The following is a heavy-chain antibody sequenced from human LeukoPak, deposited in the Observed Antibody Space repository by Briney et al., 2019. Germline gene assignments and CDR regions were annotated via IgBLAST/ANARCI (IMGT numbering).Heavy chain of an antibody. V-gene: IGHV3-7*04. Sequence: PGGSLRLSCAASGFSFRSYWMTWVSQQPGKWMEWVAYIKQDGSEKYYVDSVKGRFTISRDNVKNSLSLQINSLRAEDTAVYYCARDGPRAGDGSAFFGVPGSWGQGTLVTVSS. CDR3: ARDGPRAGDGSAFFGVPGS. CDR2: IKQDGSEK. D-gene: IGHD3-22*01. J-gene: IGHJ5*02. CDR1: GFSFRSYW.